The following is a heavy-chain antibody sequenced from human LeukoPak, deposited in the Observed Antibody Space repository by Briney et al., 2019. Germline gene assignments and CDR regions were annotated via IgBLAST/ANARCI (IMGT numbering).Heavy chain of an antibody. Sequence: SETLSLTCTVSGGSISSYYWSWIRQPAGKGLEWIGRIYTSGSTNYNPSLKSRVTMSVDTSKNQFSLKQSSVTAADTAVYYCARARSGWNERYYFDYWGQGTLVTVSS. CDR3: ARARSGWNERYYFDY. V-gene: IGHV4-4*07. CDR2: IYTSGST. D-gene: IGHD6-19*01. J-gene: IGHJ4*02. CDR1: GGSISSYY.